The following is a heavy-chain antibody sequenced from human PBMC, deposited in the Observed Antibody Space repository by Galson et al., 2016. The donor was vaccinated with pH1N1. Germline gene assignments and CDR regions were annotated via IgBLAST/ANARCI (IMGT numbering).Heavy chain of an antibody. Sequence: SLRLSCAASGFTFDDYAMHWVRQAPGKGLEWVAGISWNNGSMEYADSVKGRFTISRDNAKNSLFLQMNSLRAEDTALYYCAKVGGFSYGTFDYWGQGTLVTVSS. V-gene: IGHV3-9*01. CDR1: GFTFDDYA. D-gene: IGHD4-17*01. CDR2: ISWNNGSM. CDR3: AKVGGFSYGTFDY. J-gene: IGHJ4*02.